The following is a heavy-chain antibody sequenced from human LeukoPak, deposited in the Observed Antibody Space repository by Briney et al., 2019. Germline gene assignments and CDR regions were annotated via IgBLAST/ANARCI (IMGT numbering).Heavy chain of an antibody. Sequence: SETLSLTCTVSGGSISSHYWSWIRQPPGKGLEWIGYIYYSGSTNYNPSLKSRVTISVDTSKNQLSLKLSSVTAADTAVYYCARGPIPDYWGQGTLVTVSS. V-gene: IGHV4-59*11. CDR1: GGSISSHY. CDR2: IYYSGST. CDR3: ARGPIPDY. J-gene: IGHJ4*02.